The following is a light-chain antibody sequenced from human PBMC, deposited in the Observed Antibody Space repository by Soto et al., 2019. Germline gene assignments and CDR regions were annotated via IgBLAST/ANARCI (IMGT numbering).Light chain of an antibody. CDR2: EVN. CDR3: CSYAPVNTLV. CDR1: SSDVGSFYL. Sequence: QSALTQPASVSGSPGQSITISCTGTSSDVGSFYLVSWYQQYPRKAPKLLIYEVNKRPSGVSNRFSGSKSGNTASLTISGLQAEDEANYYCCSYAPVNTLVFGGGPKLTVL. J-gene: IGLJ2*01. V-gene: IGLV2-23*02.